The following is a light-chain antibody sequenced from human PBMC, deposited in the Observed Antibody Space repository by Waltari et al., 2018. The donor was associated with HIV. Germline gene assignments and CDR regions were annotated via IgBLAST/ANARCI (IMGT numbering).Light chain of an antibody. J-gene: IGKJ1*01. CDR1: QSLRHTYGSTY. CDR3: MQALQPPWT. Sequence: DIVMTQSPLSLSVTPGEPASISCRSSQSLRHTYGSTYVDWYLQKPGQSPQLLIYLGSNRASGVPDRFSASGSGTDFTLEISRVEAEDVGVYYCMQALQPPWTFGQGTKVEI. CDR2: LGS. V-gene: IGKV2-28*01.